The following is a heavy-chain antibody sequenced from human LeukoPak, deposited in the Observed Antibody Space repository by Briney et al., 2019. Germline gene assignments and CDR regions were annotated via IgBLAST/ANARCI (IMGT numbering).Heavy chain of an antibody. V-gene: IGHV1-18*01. CDR3: ARDLRDGYGGDY. J-gene: IGHJ4*02. CDR2: ISAYNGNT. CDR1: GYTFTSYG. Sequence: GASVKVSCKASGYTFTSYGISWVRQAPGQGLEWMGWISAYNGNTNYAPKFQGRVTVTRDTSISTAYMELNSLRSDDTAVYYCARDLRDGYGGDYWGQGTLVTVSS. D-gene: IGHD5-24*01.